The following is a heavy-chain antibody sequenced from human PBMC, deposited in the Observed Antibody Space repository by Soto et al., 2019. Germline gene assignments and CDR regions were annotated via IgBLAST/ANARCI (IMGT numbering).Heavy chain of an antibody. D-gene: IGHD2-15*01. CDR2: IIPIFGTA. CDR3: ARFSGGSYNTYYFYYGMDV. Sequence: ASVKVSCKASGGTFSSYAISWVRQAPGQGLEWMGGIIPIFGTANYAQKFQGRVTITADESTSTAYMELSSLRSADTAVYYCARFSGGSYNTYYFYYGMDVWGHGTTVTDSS. CDR1: GGTFSSYA. V-gene: IGHV1-69*01. J-gene: IGHJ6*02.